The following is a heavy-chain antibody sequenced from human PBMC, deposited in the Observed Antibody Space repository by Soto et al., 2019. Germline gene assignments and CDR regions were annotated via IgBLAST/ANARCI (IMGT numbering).Heavy chain of an antibody. Sequence: WSLRLSCAASGFNFNSYAMHWVRQAPGEGLEWVAVISYDGNNKCYADSVRGRFTISRDNSKNTLYLQMNSLRTEDTAVYYCASSSGSGYQNFFDPWGQGSLVTVSS. V-gene: IGHV3-30-3*01. CDR1: GFNFNSYA. D-gene: IGHD3-22*01. CDR3: ASSSGSGYQNFFDP. CDR2: ISYDGNNK. J-gene: IGHJ5*02.